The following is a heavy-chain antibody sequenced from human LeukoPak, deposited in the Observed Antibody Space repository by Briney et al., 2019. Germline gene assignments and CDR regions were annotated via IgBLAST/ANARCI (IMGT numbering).Heavy chain of an antibody. D-gene: IGHD6-13*01. V-gene: IGHV1-2*02. CDR1: GYTFTGYY. J-gene: IGHJ3*02. CDR3: ARGTPQYSSSRGAFDI. Sequence: ASVKVSCKASGYTFTGYYMHWVRQAPGQGLEWMGWINPNSGGTNYAQKFQGRVTMTRDTSISTAYMELSRLRSDDTAVYYCARGTPQYSSSRGAFDIWGQGTMVTVSS. CDR2: INPNSGGT.